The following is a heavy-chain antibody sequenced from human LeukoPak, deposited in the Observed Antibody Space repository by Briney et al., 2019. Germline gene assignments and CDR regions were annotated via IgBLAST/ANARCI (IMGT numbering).Heavy chain of an antibody. CDR2: IKQDGSEK. V-gene: IGHV3-7*01. CDR1: GFTFSSYW. J-gene: IGHJ3*02. CDR3: AREGGGAAAVAFDI. D-gene: IGHD6-13*01. Sequence: GGSLRLSCAASGFTFSSYWMSWVRQSPGKGLEWVANIKQDGSEKYYEDSVKGRFTISRDNAKNSLYLQMNSLRAEDTAVYYCAREGGGAAAVAFDIWGQGTMVTVSS.